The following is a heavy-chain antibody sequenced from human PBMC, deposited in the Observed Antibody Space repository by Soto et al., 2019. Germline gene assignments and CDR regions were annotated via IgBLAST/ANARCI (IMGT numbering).Heavy chain of an antibody. CDR2: VYYSGSA. J-gene: IGHJ4*02. V-gene: IGHV4-59*01. CDR1: GGSMIGYY. D-gene: IGHD3-10*01. CDR3: ARVYGSPAYYFDY. Sequence: ASETLSVTCSVSGGSMIGYYWTWSRQAPWKGLEWIGYVYYSGSANYNPSLKSRVTISVDTSKNQFSLNLRSVTAADTAVYFCARVYGSPAYYFDYWGRGTLVTVSS.